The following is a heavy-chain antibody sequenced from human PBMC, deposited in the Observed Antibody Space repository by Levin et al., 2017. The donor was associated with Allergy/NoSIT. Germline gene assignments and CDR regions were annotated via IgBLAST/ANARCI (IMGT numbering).Heavy chain of an antibody. Sequence: PGGSLRLSCAASGFTFSSYAMHWVRQAPGKGLEWVSVISYDGSNKYYADSVKGRFTISRDNAKNTLYLQMNSLRPEDTAVYYCARGSIGLGELSGYFDYWGQGTLVTVS. J-gene: IGHJ4*02. V-gene: IGHV3-30-3*01. CDR2: ISYDGSNK. CDR1: GFTFSSYA. D-gene: IGHD3-10*01. CDR3: ARGSIGLGELSGYFDY.